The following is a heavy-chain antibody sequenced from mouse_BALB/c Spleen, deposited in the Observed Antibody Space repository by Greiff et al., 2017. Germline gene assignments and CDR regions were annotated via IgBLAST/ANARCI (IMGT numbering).Heavy chain of an antibody. CDR3: DLTGTEAMDY. V-gene: IGHV14-3*02. CDR2: IDPANGNT. Sequence: VQLQQSGAELVKSGASVKLSCTASGFNIKDTYMHWVKQRPEQGLEWIGRIDPANGNTKYDPKFQGKATITADTSSNTAYLQLSSLTSEDTAVYYCDLTGTEAMDYWGQGTSVTVSS. CDR1: GFNIKDTY. D-gene: IGHD4-1*01. J-gene: IGHJ4*01.